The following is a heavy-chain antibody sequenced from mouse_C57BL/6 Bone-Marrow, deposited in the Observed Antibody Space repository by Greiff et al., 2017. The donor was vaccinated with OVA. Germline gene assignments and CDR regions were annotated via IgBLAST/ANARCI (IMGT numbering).Heavy chain of an antibody. CDR3: ARSGTTDY. J-gene: IGHJ2*01. CDR2: INPNNGGT. V-gene: IGHV1-26*01. Sequence: VQLQQSGPELVKPGASVKISCKASGYTFTDYYMNWVKQSHGKSLEWIGDINPNNGGTSYNQKFKGKATLTVDKSSSTAYMQLSSLTSEDSAVYYCARSGTTDYWGQGTTLTVSS. D-gene: IGHD2-14*01. CDR1: GYTFTDYY.